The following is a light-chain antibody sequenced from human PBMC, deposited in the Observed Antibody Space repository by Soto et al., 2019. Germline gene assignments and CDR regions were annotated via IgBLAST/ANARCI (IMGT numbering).Light chain of an antibody. CDR1: QSVSRN. V-gene: IGKV3-15*01. CDR2: GAT. Sequence: EIVMTQSPATLSVSPGERATLSCRASQSVSRNLAWYQQRPGQPPRLLIHGATTRATGIPGRFSGSGSGTEFTLTISSLQSEDIAVYYCQQYNYWPPRTFGQGTKVDIK. CDR3: QQYNYWPPRT. J-gene: IGKJ1*01.